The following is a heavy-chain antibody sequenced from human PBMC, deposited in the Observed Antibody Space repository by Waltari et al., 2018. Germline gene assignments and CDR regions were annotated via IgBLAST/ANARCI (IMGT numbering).Heavy chain of an antibody. Sequence: EVQLVESGGGLVQPGGSLRLSCAASGFPFSSYSMNWVRRAPGKGLEWVSYISSSSSTIYYADSVKGRFTISRDNAKNSLYLQMNSLRAEDTAVYYCARDLLELLGFDAFDIWGQGTMVTVSS. CDR3: ARDLLELLGFDAFDI. CDR2: ISSSSSTI. V-gene: IGHV3-48*04. CDR1: GFPFSSYS. J-gene: IGHJ3*02. D-gene: IGHD1-7*01.